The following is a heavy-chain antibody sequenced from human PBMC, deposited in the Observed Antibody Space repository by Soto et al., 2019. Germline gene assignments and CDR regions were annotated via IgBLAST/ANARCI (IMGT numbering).Heavy chain of an antibody. J-gene: IGHJ2*01. CDR3: ARVVTVVKAFHYWYFDL. CDR2: IIPIFGTA. Sequence: QVQLVQSGAEVTKPGSSVKVSCKASGGTFSSYAISWVRQAPGQGLEWMGGIIPIFGTANYAQKCQGRVTITADESTSTAYMELSSLRSEDTAVYYCARVVTVVKAFHYWYFDLWGRGTLVTVSS. CDR1: GGTFSSYA. V-gene: IGHV1-69*12. D-gene: IGHD2-15*01.